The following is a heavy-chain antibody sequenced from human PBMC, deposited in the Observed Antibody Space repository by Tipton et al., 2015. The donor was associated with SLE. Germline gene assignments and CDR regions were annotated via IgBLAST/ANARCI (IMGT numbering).Heavy chain of an antibody. CDR1: GGSISSYY. V-gene: IGHV4-59*01. Sequence: TLSLTCTVSGGSISSYYWSWIRQPPGKGLEWIGYIYYSGSTNYNPSLKSRVTISVDTSKNQFSLELSSVTAADTAVDYCAREEYSSGWTEVHWFDPWGQGTLVPVSS. CDR2: IYYSGST. J-gene: IGHJ5*02. D-gene: IGHD6-19*01. CDR3: AREEYSSGWTEVHWFDP.